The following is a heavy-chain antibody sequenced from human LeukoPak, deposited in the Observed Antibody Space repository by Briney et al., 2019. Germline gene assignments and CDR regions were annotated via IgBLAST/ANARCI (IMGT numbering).Heavy chain of an antibody. V-gene: IGHV3-30-3*01. CDR2: ISYDGSNK. J-gene: IGHJ1*01. CDR1: GFTFSSYA. D-gene: IGHD3-22*01. Sequence: GMSLRLSCAASGFTFSSYAMHWVRQAPGKGLEWVAVISYDGSNKYYADSVKGRFTISRDNSKNTLYLQMNSLRAEDTAVYYCARSGDYYDSSGSPYSAGEYFQHWGQSTLVTVSS. CDR3: ARSGDYYDSSGSPYSAGEYFQH.